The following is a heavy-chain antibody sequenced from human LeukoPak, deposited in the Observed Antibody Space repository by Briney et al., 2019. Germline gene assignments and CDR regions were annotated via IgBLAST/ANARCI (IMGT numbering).Heavy chain of an antibody. V-gene: IGHV1-2*02. J-gene: IGHJ4*02. CDR1: GYTFTGYY. Sequence: ASVKVSCKASGYTFTGYYMHWVRQAPGQGLEWVGWINPNSGGTNYAQKFQGRVTMTRNTSISTAYMELSRLRSDDTAVYYCSRVPPLYCSSTSCYAGGFDYWGQGTLVTVSS. CDR2: INPNSGGT. CDR3: SRVPPLYCSSTSCYAGGFDY. D-gene: IGHD2-2*01.